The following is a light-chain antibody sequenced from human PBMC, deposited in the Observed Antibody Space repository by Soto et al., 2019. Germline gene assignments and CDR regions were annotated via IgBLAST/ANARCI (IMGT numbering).Light chain of an antibody. V-gene: IGKV1-12*01. J-gene: IGKJ4*01. CDR1: QSVASW. Sequence: DIQMTQSPSSVSASVGDGVTISCRASQSVASWLAWYQQRPGKAPRLLIYAASRLQRGVPSRFSGSESGTDFTLTISSLQPEDIATYYCQKCKVAPFTFGGGTKV. CDR2: AAS. CDR3: QKCKVAPFT.